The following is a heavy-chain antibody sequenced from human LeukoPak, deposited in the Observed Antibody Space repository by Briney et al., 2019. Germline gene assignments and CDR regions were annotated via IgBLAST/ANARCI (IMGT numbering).Heavy chain of an antibody. CDR2: IYYSVNT. Sequence: PSETLSLTCAVSGGSISSSTYNWGWIRQPPGKGLEWIGTIYYSVNTYYNPSLKSRVTISVDTSKNQFSLKLSSVTAADTAVYYCSRDVDYYGSGIKYWGQGTLVTVSS. CDR3: SRDVDYYGSGIKY. J-gene: IGHJ4*02. CDR1: GGSISSSTYN. V-gene: IGHV4-39*07. D-gene: IGHD3-10*01.